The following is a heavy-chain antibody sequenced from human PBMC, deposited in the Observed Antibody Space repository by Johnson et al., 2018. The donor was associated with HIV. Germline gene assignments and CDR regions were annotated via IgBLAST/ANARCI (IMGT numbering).Heavy chain of an antibody. CDR1: GFTFSNAW. CDR2: IKSKTDGGTT. D-gene: IGHD2-15*01. Sequence: VQLVESGGGLVKPGGSLRLSCAASGFTFSNAWMSWVRQAPGKGLEWVGRIKSKTDGGTTDYAAPVKGRFTISRDDSKNTLYLQMNSLKTEDTAVYYCTTDYSSPIVVVIRAFDIWGQGTMVTVSS. J-gene: IGHJ3*02. CDR3: TTDYSSPIVVVIRAFDI. V-gene: IGHV3-15*01.